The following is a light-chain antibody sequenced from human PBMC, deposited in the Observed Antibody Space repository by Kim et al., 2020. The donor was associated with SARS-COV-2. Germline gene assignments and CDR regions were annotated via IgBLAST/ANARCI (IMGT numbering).Light chain of an antibody. CDR3: SSYTSSTTWV. Sequence: QSVLTQAASVSGSPGQSITISCTGTSSDVGGYNYVSWYQQHPGKAPKLVIYDVTYRPSGVSNRFSGSKSANTAPLTISGLQAEDEAVYYCSSYTSSTTWVFGGGTQLTVL. V-gene: IGLV2-14*03. J-gene: IGLJ3*02. CDR1: SSDVGGYNY. CDR2: DVT.